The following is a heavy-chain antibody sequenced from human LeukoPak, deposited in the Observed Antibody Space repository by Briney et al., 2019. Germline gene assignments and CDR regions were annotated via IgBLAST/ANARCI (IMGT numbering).Heavy chain of an antibody. CDR2: INSDGSVT. CDR3: ARDRGALDS. CDR1: GFTFTNYW. V-gene: IGHV3-74*01. Sequence: GGSLRLSCAASGFTFTNYWIHRVRQAPGEGLVWVSRINSDGSVTRYADSVKGRFTISRDNAKNTVFLQMNSLKTEDTAVYYCARDRGALDSWGQGTLVTVSS. D-gene: IGHD1-26*01. J-gene: IGHJ4*02.